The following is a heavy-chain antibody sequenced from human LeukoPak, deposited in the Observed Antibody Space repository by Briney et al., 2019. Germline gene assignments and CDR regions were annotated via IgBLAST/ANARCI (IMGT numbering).Heavy chain of an antibody. Sequence: SQTLSLTCTVSGGSISSGGYYWSWIRQHPGKGPEWIGYIYYSGSTYYNPSLKSRVTISVDTSKNQFSLKLSSVTAADTAVYYCARASYDFWSGYSHGDWFDPWGQGTLVTVSS. CDR1: GGSISSGGYY. CDR2: IYYSGST. J-gene: IGHJ5*02. V-gene: IGHV4-31*03. D-gene: IGHD3-3*01. CDR3: ARASYDFWSGYSHGDWFDP.